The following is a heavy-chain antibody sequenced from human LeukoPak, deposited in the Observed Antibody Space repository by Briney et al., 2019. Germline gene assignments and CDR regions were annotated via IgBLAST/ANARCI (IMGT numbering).Heavy chain of an antibody. Sequence: PSETLSLTCAVYGGSFSGYYWSWIRQPPGKGLEWIGEINHSGSTNYNPSLKSRVTISVDTSKNQFSLKLSSVTAADTAVYYCARVSRVVVVPAARYYFDYWGQGTLVTVSS. D-gene: IGHD2-2*01. V-gene: IGHV4-34*01. CDR3: ARVSRVVVVPAARYYFDY. CDR2: INHSGST. J-gene: IGHJ4*02. CDR1: GGSFSGYY.